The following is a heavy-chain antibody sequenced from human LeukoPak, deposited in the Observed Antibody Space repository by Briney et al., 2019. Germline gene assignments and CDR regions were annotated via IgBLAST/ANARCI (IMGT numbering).Heavy chain of an antibody. CDR2: INHNSGGT. CDR1: GYTFTGYY. D-gene: IGHD3-10*01. Sequence: GASVKVSCKASGYTFTGYYMHWVRQAPGQGLEWMGWINHNSGGTNHAQKFQGRVTMTRHTSISTAYMELSRLRSDDTAVYYCARDRPLDADDYYGFYYFDYWGQGTLVTVSS. V-gene: IGHV1-2*02. CDR3: ARDRPLDADDYYGFYYFDY. J-gene: IGHJ4*02.